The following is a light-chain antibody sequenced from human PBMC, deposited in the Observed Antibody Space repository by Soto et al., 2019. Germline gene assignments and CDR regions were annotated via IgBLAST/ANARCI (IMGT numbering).Light chain of an antibody. CDR1: RTVDSTY. CDR2: AVS. J-gene: IGKJ1*01. CDR3: QQYVGSSRT. Sequence: EIVLTQSPGTLSLSPGERATLSCTASRTVDSTYLAWYQQKPGQAPRLLIYAVSDRATGIPDRLSGSGSGTDFTLTISRLEPEDFAVYYCQQYVGSSRTFGQGTKVDIK. V-gene: IGKV3-20*01.